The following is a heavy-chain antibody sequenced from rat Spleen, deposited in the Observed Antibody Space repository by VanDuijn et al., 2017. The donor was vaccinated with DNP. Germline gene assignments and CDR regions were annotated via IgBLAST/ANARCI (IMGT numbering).Heavy chain of an antibody. CDR2: ITYDGGST. CDR3: ARPIYNNHGGFAY. CDR1: GFTFSDYY. V-gene: IGHV5-22*01. Sequence: EVQLVESGGGLVQPGRSLRLSCAASGFTFSDYYMAWVRQAPTKGLEWVAYITYDGGSTYYRDSVKGRFTISSDNAKSTLYLQMNSLRSEDMATYYCARPIYNNHGGFAYWGQGTLVTVSS. D-gene: IGHD1-10*01. J-gene: IGHJ3*01.